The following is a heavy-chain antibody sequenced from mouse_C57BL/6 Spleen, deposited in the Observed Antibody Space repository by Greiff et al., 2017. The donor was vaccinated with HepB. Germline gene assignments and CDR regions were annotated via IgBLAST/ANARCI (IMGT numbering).Heavy chain of an antibody. V-gene: IGHV1-80*01. CDR2: IYPGDGDT. CDR1: GYAFSSYW. Sequence: QVQLQQSGAELVKPGASVKISCKASGYAFSSYWMNWVKQRPGKGLEWIGQIYPGDGDTNYNGKFKRKATLTADKSSSTAYMQLSSLTSEDSAVYFCAVGLYYSNGDYWGQGTTLTVSS. CDR3: AVGLYYSNGDY. D-gene: IGHD2-5*01. J-gene: IGHJ2*01.